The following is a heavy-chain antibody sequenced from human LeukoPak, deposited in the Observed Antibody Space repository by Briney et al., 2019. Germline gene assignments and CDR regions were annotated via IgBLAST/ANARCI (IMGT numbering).Heavy chain of an antibody. J-gene: IGHJ4*02. CDR2: IYYSGST. V-gene: IGHV4-39*01. D-gene: IGHD3-10*01. CDR1: GGSISSSSYY. CDR3: ARRGYMVRGSYYFDY. Sequence: SETLSLTCTVSGGSISSSSYYWGWIRQPPGKGLEWIGSIYYSGSTYYNPSLKSRVTISVDTSKNQFSLKLSSVTASDTAVYYCARRGYMVRGSYYFDYWGQGTLVTVSS.